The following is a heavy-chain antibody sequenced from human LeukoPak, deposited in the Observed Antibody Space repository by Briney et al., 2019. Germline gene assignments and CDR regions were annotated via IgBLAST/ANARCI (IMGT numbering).Heavy chain of an antibody. J-gene: IGHJ5*02. V-gene: IGHV3-21*01. D-gene: IGHD2-2*01. CDR3: ARERVVPAAMGEGNWFDP. CDR1: GFTFSSYS. CDR2: ISSSSSYI. Sequence: GGSLRLSCAASGFTFSSYSMNWVRQAPGKGLEWVSSISSSSSYIYYADSVKGRFTISRDNAKNSLYLQMNSLRAEDTAVYYCARERVVPAAMGEGNWFDPWGQGTLVTVYS.